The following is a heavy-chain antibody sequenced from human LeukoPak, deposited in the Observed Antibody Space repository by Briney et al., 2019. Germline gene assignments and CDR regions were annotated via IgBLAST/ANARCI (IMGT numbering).Heavy chain of an antibody. J-gene: IGHJ4*02. CDR1: GFTFTSYV. D-gene: IGHD2-21*02. CDR2: VGGGGDYT. CDR3: VRRTASDF. V-gene: IGHV3-23*01. Sequence: GGYLRLSCAASGFTFTSYVMSWVRQAPGKGLEWVASVGGGGDYTYYSDSVKGRFTISRDNSENTVYLQMKSLRAEDTAVYYCVRRTASDFWGQGALVAVSS.